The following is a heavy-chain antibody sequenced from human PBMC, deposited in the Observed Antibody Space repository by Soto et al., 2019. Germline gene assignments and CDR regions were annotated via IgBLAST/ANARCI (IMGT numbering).Heavy chain of an antibody. CDR2: INHSGST. D-gene: IGHD6-13*01. V-gene: IGHV4-34*01. CDR1: GGSFSGYY. J-gene: IGHJ6*02. CDR3: ASSRGYSSSWYDYYYGMDV. Sequence: PSGTLSLTCAVYGGSFSGYYLSWIRQPPGKGLEWIGEINHSGSTNYNPSLKSRVTISVDTSKNQFSLKLSSVTAADTAVYYCASSRGYSSSWYDYYYGMDVWGQGTTVTVSS.